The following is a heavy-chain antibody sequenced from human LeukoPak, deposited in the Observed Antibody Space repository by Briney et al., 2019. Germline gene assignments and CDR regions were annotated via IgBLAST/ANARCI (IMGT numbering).Heavy chain of an antibody. CDR1: GGSISSYY. CDR3: ARGVGSTSSNWFDP. Sequence: SETLSLTCTVSGGSISSYYWSWIRQPAGKGLEWIGRIYTSGSTNYNPFLKSRLTISVDTSKNQFSLKLNSVTAADTAVYYCARGVGSTSSNWFDPWGQGTLVTVSS. CDR2: IYTSGST. D-gene: IGHD2-2*01. V-gene: IGHV4-4*07. J-gene: IGHJ5*02.